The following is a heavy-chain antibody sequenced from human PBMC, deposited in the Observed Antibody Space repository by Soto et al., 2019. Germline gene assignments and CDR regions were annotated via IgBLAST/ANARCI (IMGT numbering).Heavy chain of an antibody. V-gene: IGHV4-34*01. CDR3: TRKLEASIRLVEWFSYKWFDP. J-gene: IGHJ5*02. CDR1: SECLSCYS. D-gene: IGHD3-3*01. CDR2: INFRGTA. Sequence: SETLSLSCDVHSECLSCYSGAWIRQPPGKGVEWIGGINFRGTANYHPSLKSRVSMSVDTSKNKIYLNMSSVTAADTALYFCTRKLEASIRLVEWFSYKWFDPWGPGTLVTVS.